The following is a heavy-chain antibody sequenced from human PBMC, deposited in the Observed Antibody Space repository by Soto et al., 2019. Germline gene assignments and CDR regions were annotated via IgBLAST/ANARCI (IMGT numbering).Heavy chain of an antibody. D-gene: IGHD3-22*01. CDR1: GGSISSGGYY. CDR2: IYYSGST. Sequence: PSETLSLTCTVSGGSISSGGYYWSWIRQHPGKGLEWIGYIYYSGSTYYNPSLKSRVTISVDTSKNQFSLKLSSVTAADTAVYYCARETYNSGENAFDIWGQGTMVTVSS. J-gene: IGHJ3*02. CDR3: ARETYNSGENAFDI. V-gene: IGHV4-31*03.